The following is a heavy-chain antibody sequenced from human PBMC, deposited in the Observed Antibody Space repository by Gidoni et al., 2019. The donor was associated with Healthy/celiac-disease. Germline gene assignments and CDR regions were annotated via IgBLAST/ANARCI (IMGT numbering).Heavy chain of an antibody. D-gene: IGHD3-16*02. V-gene: IGHV4-39*01. CDR3: ARQEVTFGGVIVIPFDY. CDR1: GGSIISSSYY. Sequence: QLQLQESGPGLVKPSETLSLTCTVAGGSIISSSYYWGWIRQPPGKGLEWIGSIYYSGSTYYNPSLKSRVTISVDTSKNQFSLKLSSVTAADTAVYYCARQEVTFGGVIVIPFDYWGQGTLVTVSS. CDR2: IYYSGST. J-gene: IGHJ4*02.